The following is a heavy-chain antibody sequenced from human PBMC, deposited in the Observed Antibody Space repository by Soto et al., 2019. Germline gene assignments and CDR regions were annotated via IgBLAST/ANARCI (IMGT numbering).Heavy chain of an antibody. D-gene: IGHD5-12*01. CDR1: GFSLSASGVG. J-gene: IGHJ4*02. V-gene: IGHV2-5*02. CDR3: AHRATRRDGYNF. Sequence: QITLKESGPTLVKPTQTLTLTCTFSGFSLSASGVGVGWIRQPPGKALEWLALIYWDDDKRYSPSLKNRLTITKDTSKNQVVLTMTNMDPVDTGTYYCAHRATRRDGYNFGGQGTLVTVSS. CDR2: IYWDDDK.